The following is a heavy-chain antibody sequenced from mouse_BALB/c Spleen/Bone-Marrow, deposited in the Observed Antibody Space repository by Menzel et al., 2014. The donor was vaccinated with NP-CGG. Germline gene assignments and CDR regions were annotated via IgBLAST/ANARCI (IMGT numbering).Heavy chain of an antibody. D-gene: IGHD2-14*01. V-gene: IGHV5-4*02. CDR3: VRDGDYRYAWFSY. CDR2: ISDGGTYT. Sequence: EVMLVESGGGLVKPGGSLKPSCAASGFTFXDYYMYWVRQTPEKRLEWVATISDGGTYTYYSDSVKGRFTISRDKAKNNLYLQMTNLMSEDTAMYRCVRDGDYRYAWFSYWGQGTLVTVSA. J-gene: IGHJ3*01. CDR1: GFTFXDYY.